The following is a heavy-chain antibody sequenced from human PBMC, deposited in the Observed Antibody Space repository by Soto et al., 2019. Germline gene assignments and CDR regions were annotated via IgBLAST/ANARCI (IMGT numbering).Heavy chain of an antibody. Sequence: ASVKVSCKASGYTFTSYAMHWVRQAPGQRLEWMGWINAGNGNTKYSQKFQGRVTITTDTSSSTAYMELRSLRSDDTAVYYCARGRFLSWYDPWGQGTLVTVSS. J-gene: IGHJ5*02. CDR2: INAGNGNT. V-gene: IGHV1-3*01. D-gene: IGHD3-3*01. CDR1: GYTFTSYA. CDR3: ARGRFLSWYDP.